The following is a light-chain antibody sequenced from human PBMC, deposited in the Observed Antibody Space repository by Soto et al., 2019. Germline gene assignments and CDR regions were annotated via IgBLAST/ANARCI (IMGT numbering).Light chain of an antibody. Sequence: DIQMTQSPSSLSASVGDRVTITCRASQSISSYLNWYQQKPGKAPKLLIYAASSLQSGVPSRFSGSGSGTDFTLTISGLQPEDLATYYCQSYNTARPTFGQGTRLGIK. CDR3: QSYNTARPT. J-gene: IGKJ5*01. CDR2: AAS. V-gene: IGKV1-39*01. CDR1: QSISSY.